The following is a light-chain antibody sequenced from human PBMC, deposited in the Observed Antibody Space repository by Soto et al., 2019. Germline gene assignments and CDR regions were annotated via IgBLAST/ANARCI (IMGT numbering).Light chain of an antibody. Sequence: EIVMTQSKATLSLSPGERATLSCRASQSVSSNLAWYQQKPGQAPRLLIYGASTRATGIPARFSGSGSGTEFTLTISSLQSEDFAVYYCQQYNNWPRTFGQGTKVAIK. CDR3: QQYNNWPRT. V-gene: IGKV3-15*01. J-gene: IGKJ1*01. CDR2: GAS. CDR1: QSVSSN.